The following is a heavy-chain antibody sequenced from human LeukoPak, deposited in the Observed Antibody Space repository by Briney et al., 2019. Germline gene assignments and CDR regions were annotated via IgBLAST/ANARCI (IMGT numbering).Heavy chain of an antibody. V-gene: IGHV4-34*12. D-gene: IGHD3-10*01. CDR1: GFTFSSYS. CDR2: IFHSGTT. Sequence: GSLRLSCAASGFTFSSYSMNWVRQPPGKGLEWIGRIFHSGTTDYKTSLKGRVTISVDTSKNQFSLKLSSVTAADTAVYYCARHGDYYGSGSRYWGQGTLVTVSS. CDR3: ARHGDYYGSGSRY. J-gene: IGHJ4*02.